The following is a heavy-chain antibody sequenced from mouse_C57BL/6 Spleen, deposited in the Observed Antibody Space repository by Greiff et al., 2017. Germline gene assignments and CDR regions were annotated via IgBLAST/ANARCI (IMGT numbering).Heavy chain of an antibody. CDR1: GYSFTGYY. Sequence: EVQLVESGPELVKPGASVKISCKASGYSFTGYYMNWVKQSPEKSLEWIGEINPSTGGTTYNQKFKAKATLTVDKSSSTAYMQLKSLTSEDSAVYYCARTRDYYGSSYGNFDYWGQGTTLTVSS. V-gene: IGHV1-42*01. CDR2: INPSTGGT. D-gene: IGHD1-1*01. J-gene: IGHJ2*01. CDR3: ARTRDYYGSSYGNFDY.